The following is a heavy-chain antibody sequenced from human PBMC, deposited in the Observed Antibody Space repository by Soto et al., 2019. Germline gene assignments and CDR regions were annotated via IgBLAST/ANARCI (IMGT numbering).Heavy chain of an antibody. D-gene: IGHD3-9*01. CDR3: ARSKETYDILTGYFNDAFDI. CDR1: GFTLSSYW. Sequence: GGSLRLSCAASGFTLSSYWMSWVRQAPGKGLEWEANIKQDGSEKYYVDSVKGRFTISRDDAKNSLYLQMNSLRAEDTAVYYCARSKETYDILTGYFNDAFDIWGQGTMVTVSS. J-gene: IGHJ3*02. V-gene: IGHV3-7*01. CDR2: IKQDGSEK.